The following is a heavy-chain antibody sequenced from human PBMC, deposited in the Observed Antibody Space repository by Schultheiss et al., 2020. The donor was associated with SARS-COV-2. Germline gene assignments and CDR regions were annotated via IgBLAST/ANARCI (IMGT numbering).Heavy chain of an antibody. D-gene: IGHD3-22*01. CDR3: AKDLGYDSSGYSPHAGGMDV. J-gene: IGHJ6*02. Sequence: GGSLRLSCAASGFTFDDYAMHWVRQAPGKGLEWVAVISYDGSNKYYADSVKGRFTISRDNSKNTLYLQMNSLRAEDTAVYYCAKDLGYDSSGYSPHAGGMDVWGQGTTVTVSS. CDR2: ISYDGSNK. V-gene: IGHV3-30*18. CDR1: GFTFDDYA.